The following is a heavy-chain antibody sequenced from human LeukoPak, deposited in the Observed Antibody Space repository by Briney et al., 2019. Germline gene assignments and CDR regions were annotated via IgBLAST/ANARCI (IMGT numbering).Heavy chain of an antibody. CDR1: GFTFSSYS. V-gene: IGHV3-21*04. CDR3: AKEYYYDSSGYYDY. J-gene: IGHJ4*02. Sequence: GGSLRLSCAASGFTFSSYSMNWVRQAPGKGLEWVSSISSSSSYIYYADSVKGRFTISRDNSKNSLYLQMNSLRTEDTALYYCAKEYYYDSSGYYDYWGQGTLVTVSS. D-gene: IGHD3-22*01. CDR2: ISSSSSYI.